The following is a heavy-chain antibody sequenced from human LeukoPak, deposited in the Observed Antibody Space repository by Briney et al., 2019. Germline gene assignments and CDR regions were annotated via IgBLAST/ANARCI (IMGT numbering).Heavy chain of an antibody. CDR2: IYYSGST. D-gene: IGHD3-3*01. Sequence: PSETLSLTCTVSGGSISSSSYYWGWIRQPPGKGLEWIGSIYYSGSTYYNPSLKSRVTISVDTSKNQFSLKLSSVTAADTAVYYCARQGWEGYDFWSGYFDYWGQGTLVTVSS. CDR3: ARQGWEGYDFWSGYFDY. CDR1: GGSISSSSYY. J-gene: IGHJ4*02. V-gene: IGHV4-39*01.